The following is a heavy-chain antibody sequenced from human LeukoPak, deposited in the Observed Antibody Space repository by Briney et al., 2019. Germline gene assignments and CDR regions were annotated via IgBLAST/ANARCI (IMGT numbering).Heavy chain of an antibody. Sequence: GASVKVSCKASGGTFSSYAISWVRQAPGQGLEWMGMINPSDGSTNYAQKFQGRVTMTSDTSTSTVAMDLSSLRSDDTAVYYCARESTFRLLRNVSDIWGQGTMVTVSS. CDR2: INPSDGST. CDR1: GGTFSSYA. J-gene: IGHJ3*02. V-gene: IGHV1-46*01. D-gene: IGHD5-12*01. CDR3: ARESTFRLLRNVSDI.